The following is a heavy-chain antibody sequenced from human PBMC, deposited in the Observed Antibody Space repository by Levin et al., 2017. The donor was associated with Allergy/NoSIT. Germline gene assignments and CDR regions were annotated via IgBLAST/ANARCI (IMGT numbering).Heavy chain of an antibody. D-gene: IGHD3-16*02. V-gene: IGHV3-7*01. J-gene: IGHJ6*02. CDR1: GFTFTSFW. CDR2: IKQDGSET. Sequence: GGSLRLSCAASGFTFTSFWMTWVRQAPGKGLEWVANIKQDGSETYYVDSVKGRFTISRDSAKNSVYLQMNSLRVDDTAVYYCAREEGWGYHFGMDVWDQGTTVTVSS. CDR3: AREEGWGYHFGMDV.